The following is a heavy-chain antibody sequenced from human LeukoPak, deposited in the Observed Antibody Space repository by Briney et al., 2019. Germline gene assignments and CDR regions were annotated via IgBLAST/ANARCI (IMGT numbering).Heavy chain of an antibody. CDR2: IIPIFGTA. D-gene: IGHD6-6*01. CDR1: GGTFSSYA. CDR3: ARAEYSSSSGIYYYYMDV. V-gene: IGHV1-69*05. J-gene: IGHJ6*03. Sequence: PVKVSCKASGGTFSSYAISWVRQAPGQGLEWMGGIIPIFGTANYAQKFQGRVTITTDESTSTAYMELSSLRSEDTAVYYCARAEYSSSSGIYYYYMDVWGKGTTVTVSS.